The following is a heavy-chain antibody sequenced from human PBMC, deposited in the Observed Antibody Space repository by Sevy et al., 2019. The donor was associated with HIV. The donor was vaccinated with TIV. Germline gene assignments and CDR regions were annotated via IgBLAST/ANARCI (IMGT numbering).Heavy chain of an antibody. CDR3: AKGLEQWLANGYFDY. CDR2: ISYDGNNK. Sequence: GGSLRLSCAASGFSFSGYGMHWVRQAPGKGLEWVAVISYDGNNKFYADSVKGRFTISRDNSKNTLYLQMNRLRAEDTAVYYCAKGLEQWLANGYFDYWGQGTLVTVSS. CDR1: GFSFSGYG. V-gene: IGHV3-30*18. J-gene: IGHJ4*02. D-gene: IGHD6-19*01.